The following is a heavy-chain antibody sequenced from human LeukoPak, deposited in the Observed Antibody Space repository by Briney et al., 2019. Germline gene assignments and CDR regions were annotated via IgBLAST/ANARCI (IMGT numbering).Heavy chain of an antibody. Sequence: SETLSLTCTVSGDSVNSLDLWSWVRQPPGKGLEWIGEMYLSGTTHSNPSVKSRVTISIDKSKDQFFLNLSSVTAADTAVYYCAGLVGRYSSGLYYYYFDYWGQGTLVTVSS. CDR3: AGLVGRYSSGLYYYYFDY. V-gene: IGHV4-4*02. J-gene: IGHJ4*02. CDR1: GDSVNSLDL. CDR2: MYLSGTT. D-gene: IGHD3-22*01.